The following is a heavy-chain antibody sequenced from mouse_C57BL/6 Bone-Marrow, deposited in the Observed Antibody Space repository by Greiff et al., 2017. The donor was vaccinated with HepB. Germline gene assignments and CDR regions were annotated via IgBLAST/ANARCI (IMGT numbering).Heavy chain of an antibody. Sequence: DVMLVESGGDLVKPGGSLKLSCAASGFTFSSYGMSWVRQTPDKRLEWVATISSGGSYTYYPDSVKGRFTISRDNAKNTLYLQMSSLKSEDTAMYYCARDPLYVDYWGQGTTLTVSS. D-gene: IGHD2-3*01. CDR1: GFTFSSYG. CDR3: ARDPLYVDY. V-gene: IGHV5-6*02. CDR2: ISSGGSYT. J-gene: IGHJ2*01.